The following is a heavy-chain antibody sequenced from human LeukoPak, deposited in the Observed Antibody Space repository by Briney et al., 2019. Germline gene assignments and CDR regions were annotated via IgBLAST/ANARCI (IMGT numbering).Heavy chain of an antibody. CDR3: ARRDDFWSGPPGVWFDP. D-gene: IGHD3-3*01. J-gene: IGHJ5*02. CDR1: GGTFSSYA. V-gene: IGHV1-69*05. CDR2: IIPIFGTA. Sequence: GASVKVSCKASGGTFSSYAISWVRQAPGQGLEWMGGIIPIFGTANYAQKFQGRVTITTDESTSTAYMELSSLRSEDTAVYYCARRDDFWSGPPGVWFDPWGQGTLVTVSS.